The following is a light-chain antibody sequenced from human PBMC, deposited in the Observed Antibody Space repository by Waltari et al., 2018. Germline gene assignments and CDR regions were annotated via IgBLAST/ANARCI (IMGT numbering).Light chain of an antibody. CDR1: SSNIGRDN. CDR3: VAWDNSLNGYV. CDR2: KNN. J-gene: IGLJ1*01. Sequence: QSVLTQPPSASGTPGQRVTISCSGSSSNIGRDNVYWYQQLPGTAPKLLIYKNNPRPSGLPARFSGSKSGTSASLAISGLQSEDEADYYCVAWDNSLNGYVFGTGTKVTVL. V-gene: IGLV1-44*01.